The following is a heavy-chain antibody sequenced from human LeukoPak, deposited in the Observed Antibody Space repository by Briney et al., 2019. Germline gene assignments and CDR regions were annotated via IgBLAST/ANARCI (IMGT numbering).Heavy chain of an antibody. D-gene: IGHD3-3*01. CDR2: ISTDNGDT. J-gene: IGHJ4*02. CDR3: ARFWSGYLPDY. V-gene: IGHV1-18*01. CDR1: GYSFTTYG. Sequence: VASVKVSCKPSGYSFTTYGIGWVRQAPGQGLEWMGLISTDNGDTNYAPNFHGRVAMTTDTSTSTTYMELRSLRSDDTAVYYCARFWSGYLPDYWGQGTLVTVSS.